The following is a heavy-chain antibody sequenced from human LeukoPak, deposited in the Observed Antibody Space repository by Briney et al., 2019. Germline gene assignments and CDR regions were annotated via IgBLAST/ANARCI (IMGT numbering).Heavy chain of an antibody. CDR1: GGTFSSYA. CDR3: ARSSIWSGYYKYFDY. CDR2: IIPIFGTA. V-gene: IGHV1-69*13. D-gene: IGHD3-3*01. Sequence: SVKVSCKASGGTFSSYAISWVRQAPGQGLEWMGGIIPIFGTADYAQKFQGRVMITADESTSTAYMELSSLRSEDTAVYYCARSSIWSGYYKYFDYWGQGTLVTVSS. J-gene: IGHJ4*02.